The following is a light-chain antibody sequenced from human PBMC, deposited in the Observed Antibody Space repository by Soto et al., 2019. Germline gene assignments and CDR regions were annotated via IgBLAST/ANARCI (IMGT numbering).Light chain of an antibody. CDR2: AAS. CDR1: QNIHLY. CDR3: QQTYSDPST. Sequence: DIQMTQSPSSLSASVGDRVTITCRASQNIHLYLNWYQQKPGKAPKLLIYAASRLQSGVPSRFSGSRSGTDFTLTVSSLQPEDFATYFCQQTYSDPSTFGGGTKVDIK. V-gene: IGKV1-39*01. J-gene: IGKJ4*01.